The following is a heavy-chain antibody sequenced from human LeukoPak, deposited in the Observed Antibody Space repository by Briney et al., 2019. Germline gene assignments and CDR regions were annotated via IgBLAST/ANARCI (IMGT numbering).Heavy chain of an antibody. D-gene: IGHD1-26*01. Sequence: ASVKVSCKTSGYTFTNYDINWVRQATGQGLEWMGWMNPKSGNTGTAQRFQGRVTMTRDTSISTAYMELISLRSEDTAVYYCARVWGAIDYWGQGTLVTVSS. V-gene: IGHV1-8*01. CDR1: GYTFTNYD. CDR3: ARVWGAIDY. CDR2: MNPKSGNT. J-gene: IGHJ4*02.